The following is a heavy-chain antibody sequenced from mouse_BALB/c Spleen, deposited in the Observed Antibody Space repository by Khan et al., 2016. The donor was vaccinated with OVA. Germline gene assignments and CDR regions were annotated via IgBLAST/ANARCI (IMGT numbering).Heavy chain of an antibody. CDR2: INPYNDGT. Sequence: EVQLQQSGPELVKPGASVKMSCKASGYTFTSYVIHWVNQKPGQGLEWIGNINPYNDGTKYNEKFKGKATLTTDKSSSTAYMEFSSLTSEDSAGYYCARSSYYGNPYAMDYWGQGTSVTVSA. CDR3: ARSSYYGNPYAMDY. J-gene: IGHJ4*01. D-gene: IGHD2-10*01. V-gene: IGHV1S136*01. CDR1: GYTFTSYV.